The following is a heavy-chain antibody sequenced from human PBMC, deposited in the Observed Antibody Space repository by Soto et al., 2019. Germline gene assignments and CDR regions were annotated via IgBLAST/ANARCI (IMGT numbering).Heavy chain of an antibody. V-gene: IGHV3-73*02. D-gene: IGHD2-21*01. CDR3: TRIAPSYNMDV. Sequence: EVHLVESGGGLVQPGGSLRLSCAASGFTFSGSAMHWVRQASGKGREWVGRIRNKADNYATAYTASVKGRFIISRDDSKITAYLQMNSLQTEDTALYYCTRIAPSYNMDVWGQGTTVTVSS. J-gene: IGHJ6*02. CDR2: IRNKADNYAT. CDR1: GFTFSGSA.